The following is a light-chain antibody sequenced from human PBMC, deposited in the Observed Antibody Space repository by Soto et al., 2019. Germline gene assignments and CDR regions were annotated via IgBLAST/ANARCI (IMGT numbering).Light chain of an antibody. V-gene: IGKV1-9*01. Sequence: IQLTQSPSSLSASVGDRVPFTCRASQGIRNPLAWYQQKPGKGPKLLIYLASTLQSGVPSRFSGGGSGTDFTLTISSLQPEDFATYYCQQVDSYPITFGQGTRLEIK. J-gene: IGKJ5*01. CDR2: LAS. CDR1: QGIRNP. CDR3: QQVDSYPIT.